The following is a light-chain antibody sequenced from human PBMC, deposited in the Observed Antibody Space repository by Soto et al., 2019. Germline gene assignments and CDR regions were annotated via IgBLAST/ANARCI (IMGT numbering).Light chain of an antibody. J-gene: IGKJ1*01. CDR2: KAS. CDR1: QTISSW. V-gene: IGKV1-5*03. Sequence: DIQMTQSPSTLSGSVEDRVAITLRASQTISSWLAWYQQKPGKAPKLLIYKASTLKSGVPSRFSGSGSGTEFTLTISSLQPDDFATYYCLQLNTYPWTFGQGTKVDIK. CDR3: LQLNTYPWT.